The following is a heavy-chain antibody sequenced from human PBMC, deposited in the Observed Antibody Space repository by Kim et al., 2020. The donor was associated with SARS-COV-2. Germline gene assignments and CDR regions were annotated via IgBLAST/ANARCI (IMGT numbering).Heavy chain of an antibody. D-gene: IGHD3-22*01. Sequence: GGSLRLSCAASGFTVSSNYMGWVRQAPGKGLEWVSVIYSGGSTYNADSVKGRFTISRDNSKNTLYLQMNSLRAEDTAVYYCASLLYYYDSSGYWAGRATDYYYYGMDVWGQGTTVTVSS. CDR1: GFTVSSNY. CDR2: IYSGGST. V-gene: IGHV3-53*01. J-gene: IGHJ6*02. CDR3: ASLLYYYDSSGYWAGRATDYYYYGMDV.